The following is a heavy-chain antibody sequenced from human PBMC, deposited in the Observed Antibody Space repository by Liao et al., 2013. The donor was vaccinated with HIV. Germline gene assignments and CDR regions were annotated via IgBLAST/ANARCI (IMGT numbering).Heavy chain of an antibody. CDR3: ARTAGGSWRESDAFDI. D-gene: IGHD2-21*02. J-gene: IGHJ3*02. Sequence: QVRLQESGPGLVKPSQTLSLTCTVSGDLIRRDNYYWTWIRQPAGKGLEWIGHIYTGMSTTGTTNYNPSLKSRVSISADTSSNHVSLKLTSVTAADTAVYYCARTAGGSWRESDAFDIWGQGTTVTVSS. CDR2: IYTGMSTTGTT. V-gene: IGHV4-61*02. CDR1: GDLIRRDNYY.